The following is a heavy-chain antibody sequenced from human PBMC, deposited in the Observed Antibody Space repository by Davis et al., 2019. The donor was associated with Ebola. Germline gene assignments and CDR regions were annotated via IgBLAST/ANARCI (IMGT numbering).Heavy chain of an antibody. Sequence: PGGSLRLSCAASGFTFSSYAMTWVRQAPGKGLEWVSAISGSGGSTYYADSVKGRFTISRDSSKNTLYLRMNSLRDEDTAVYYCAKFSRAGDSVWGQGTLVTVSS. CDR1: GFTFSSYA. J-gene: IGHJ4*02. CDR3: AKFSRAGDSV. CDR2: ISGSGGST. V-gene: IGHV3-23*01. D-gene: IGHD6-13*01.